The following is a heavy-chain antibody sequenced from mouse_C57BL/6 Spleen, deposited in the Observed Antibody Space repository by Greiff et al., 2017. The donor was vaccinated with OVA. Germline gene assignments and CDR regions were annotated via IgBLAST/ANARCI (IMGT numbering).Heavy chain of an antibody. Sequence: QVQLQQSGPGLVQPSQSLYITCTVSGFSLPSYGVHWVRQSPGKGLEWLGVIWSGGSTDYNAAFISRLSIIKDNSKSKVFFKMNSLQADDTAIYDGARSYGNYEGFLSDWGQGTLVTASA. CDR1: GFSLPSYG. CDR3: ARSYGNYEGFLSD. D-gene: IGHD2-1*01. V-gene: IGHV2-2*01. CDR2: IWSGGST. J-gene: IGHJ3*01.